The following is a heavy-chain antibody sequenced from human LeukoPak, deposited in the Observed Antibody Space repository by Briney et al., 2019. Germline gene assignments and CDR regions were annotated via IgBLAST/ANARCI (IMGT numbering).Heavy chain of an antibody. CDR3: ARGNWGGYDTPFDL. CDR1: GDSINNYY. D-gene: IGHD3-16*01. CDR2: INYSGST. V-gene: IGHV4-59*01. Sequence: SETLSLTCSVSGDSINNYYWSWIRQPPEKGLEWIGFINYSGSTNYNPSLKSRVAISVDTSKNQFSLKLTSVTAADTAVYLCARGNWGGYDTPFDLWGRGSLVIVSS. J-gene: IGHJ2*01.